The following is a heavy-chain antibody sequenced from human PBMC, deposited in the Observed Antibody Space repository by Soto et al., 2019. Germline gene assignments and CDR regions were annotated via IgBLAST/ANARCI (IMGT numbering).Heavy chain of an antibody. CDR2: INHSGST. V-gene: IGHV4-34*01. Sequence: PSEILSLTCAVYGGSFSGYYWSWIRQPPGKGLEWIGEINHSGSTNYNPSLKSRVTISVDTSKNQFSLKLSSVTAADTAVYYCARAPRAAGGRWFDPWGQGTLVTVSS. D-gene: IGHD6-25*01. CDR1: GGSFSGYY. J-gene: IGHJ5*02. CDR3: ARAPRAAGGRWFDP.